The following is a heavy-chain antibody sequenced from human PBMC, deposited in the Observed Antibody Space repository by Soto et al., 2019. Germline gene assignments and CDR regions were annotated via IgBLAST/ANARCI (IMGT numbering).Heavy chain of an antibody. J-gene: IGHJ4*01. Sequence: ASVKVSCKASGYTFINYGIAWVRQAPGQGLEWMGRISANNSNTKYAQKFQGRVNMTTDTSTSTMYMELSSLRSEDTAVYYCAREPYGDY. CDR3: AREPYGDY. CDR2: ISANNSNT. CDR1: GYTFINYG. D-gene: IGHD3-16*01. V-gene: IGHV1-18*01.